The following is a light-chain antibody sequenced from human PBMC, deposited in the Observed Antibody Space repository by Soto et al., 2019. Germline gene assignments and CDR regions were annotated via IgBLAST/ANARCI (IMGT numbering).Light chain of an antibody. J-gene: IGKJ2*01. V-gene: IGKV3-20*01. Sequence: EIVLTQSPATLSLSPGERATLSCRASQSVSASYFAWYQHKPGQAPRLLIYGASSRATGIPDRFSGSGSGTDFTLTISRLEPEDFAVYYCQQYGLSPYTFGQGTKLEI. CDR1: QSVSASY. CDR2: GAS. CDR3: QQYGLSPYT.